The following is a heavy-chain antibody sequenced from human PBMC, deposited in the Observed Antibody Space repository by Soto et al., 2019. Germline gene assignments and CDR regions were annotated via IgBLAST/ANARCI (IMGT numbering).Heavy chain of an antibody. V-gene: IGHV3-23*01. D-gene: IGHD2-15*01. CDR3: AKDCSGGSCYRASDI. Sequence: GGSLRLSCAASGFTFRGFAMSWVRQAPGKGLEWVSSISGSGTIPFYSDSVKGRFTISRDNSKNTLFLQMNTLRAGDTAVYYCAKDCSGGSCYRASDIWGQGTMVTVSS. CDR1: GFTFRGFA. CDR2: ISGSGTIP. J-gene: IGHJ3*02.